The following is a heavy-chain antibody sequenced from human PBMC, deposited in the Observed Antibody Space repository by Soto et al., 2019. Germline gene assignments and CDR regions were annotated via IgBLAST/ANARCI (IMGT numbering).Heavy chain of an antibody. D-gene: IGHD5-12*01. CDR1: GFSLSTSGVG. CDR3: AKRNKRAGYNSGVDY. CDR2: IYWNDDK. V-gene: IGHV2-5*01. Sequence: GPTLVNPTQTLTLTCTFSGFSLSTSGVGVGWIRQPPGKALEWLALIYWNDDKRYSPSLKSRLTITKDTSKNQVVLTMTNMDPLDRATYYCAKRNKRAGYNSGVDYWGQGTLVTVSP. J-gene: IGHJ4*02.